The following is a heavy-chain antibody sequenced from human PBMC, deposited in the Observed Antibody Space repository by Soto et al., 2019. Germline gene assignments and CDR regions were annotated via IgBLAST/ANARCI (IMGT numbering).Heavy chain of an antibody. CDR3: ATALLQTSGNGGPNHYTMDV. CDR1: GFMFSDHY. Sequence: GGSLRLSCAASGFMFSDHYMDWVRQAPGKGLEWVGRIRRKANSYSTEYAASVKGRFIISRDDSKNSLYLQMNGLKTEDTAVYYCATALLQTSGNGGPNHYTMDVWGQGTTVTVSS. J-gene: IGHJ6*02. D-gene: IGHD2-8*01. V-gene: IGHV3-72*01. CDR2: IRRKANSYST.